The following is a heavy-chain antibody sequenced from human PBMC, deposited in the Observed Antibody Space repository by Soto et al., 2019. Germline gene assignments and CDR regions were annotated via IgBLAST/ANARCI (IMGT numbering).Heavy chain of an antibody. V-gene: IGHV3-48*02. Sequence: GGSLRLSCVASGIALEDYAMNWVRQAPGQGLEWLSYISSTSGTIYYADSVKGRFTISRDNAKNSLYLQMSSLRDDDTAVYYCAQVGGSYSTAIDYWGQGTLVTVSS. CDR3: AQVGGSYSTAIDY. D-gene: IGHD1-26*01. CDR2: ISSTSGTI. CDR1: GIALEDYA. J-gene: IGHJ4*02.